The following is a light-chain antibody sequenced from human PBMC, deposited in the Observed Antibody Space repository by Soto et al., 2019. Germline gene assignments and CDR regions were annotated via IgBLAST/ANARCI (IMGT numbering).Light chain of an antibody. CDR1: QSVSSN. CDR3: QQRSNWHH. Sequence: EIVVTKSPATLSVCPGERVTLSCRASQSVSSNLAWYQQKPGQAPRLLIYGASTRATGIPARFSGSGSGTDFTLTINDLEPEDSAVYYCQQRSNWHHLGQGTRLEIK. CDR2: GAS. J-gene: IGKJ5*01. V-gene: IGKV3D-11*02.